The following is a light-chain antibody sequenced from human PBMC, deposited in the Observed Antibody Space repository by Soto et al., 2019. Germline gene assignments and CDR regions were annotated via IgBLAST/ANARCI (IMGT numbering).Light chain of an antibody. CDR3: QQYGSSGT. CDR2: GAS. CDR1: QTVGSSF. V-gene: IGKV3-20*01. J-gene: IGKJ1*01. Sequence: EIVLTQSPGTLSLSPGERATLSCRASQTVGSSFLAWFQHKPGQAPRLLIYGASTRATGIPDRFSGSGSGTDFTLTISRLEPEDFAVYYCQQYGSSGTFGQGTKV.